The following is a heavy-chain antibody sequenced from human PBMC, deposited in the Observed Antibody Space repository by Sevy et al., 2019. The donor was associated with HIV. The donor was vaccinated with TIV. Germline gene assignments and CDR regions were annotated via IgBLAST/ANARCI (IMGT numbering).Heavy chain of an antibody. CDR2: IWFDESNK. CDR3: ARDGEYGTNGVCSWGLFDY. CDR1: GFTFSSYG. J-gene: IGHJ4*02. Sequence: GGSLRLSCAVSGFTFSSYGMHWVRQAPGKGLEWVAGIWFDESNKYYADSVKGRFTISSDNSKNTLYLQMNSLRAEDTAAYYGARDGEYGTNGVCSWGLFDYWGQGTLVTVSS. D-gene: IGHD2-8*01. V-gene: IGHV3-33*01.